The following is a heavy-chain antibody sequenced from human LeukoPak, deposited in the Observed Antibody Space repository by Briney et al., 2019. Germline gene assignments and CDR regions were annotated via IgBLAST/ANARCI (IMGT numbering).Heavy chain of an antibody. CDR2: ISAYNGNT. V-gene: IGHV1-18*01. D-gene: IGHD6-13*01. Sequence: ASVKVSCKASGYTFTSYGISWVRQAPGQGLEWMGWISAYNGNTNYAQKLQGRVTMTTDTSTSTAYMELRSLRSDDTAVYYCARDTSRNIAAAGSSFDYRGQGTLVTVSS. CDR3: ARDTSRNIAAAGSSFDY. J-gene: IGHJ4*02. CDR1: GYTFTSYG.